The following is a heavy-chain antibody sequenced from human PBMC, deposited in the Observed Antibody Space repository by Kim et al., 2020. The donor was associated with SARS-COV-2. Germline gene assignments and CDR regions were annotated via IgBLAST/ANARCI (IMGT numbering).Heavy chain of an antibody. CDR1: GASVSSYY. CDR3: ARDATYFDSSIDSV. D-gene: IGHD3-22*01. J-gene: IGHJ4*02. CDR2: IYYSGRT. Sequence: SETLSLTCTVSGASVSSYYSSWFRQPPGKGLEWIGYIYYSGRTKYNPSLKSRVTILLDTSKNQFSLRLSSVTAADTALYYCARDATYFDSSIDSVWGRGTLATVSS. V-gene: IGHV4-59*02.